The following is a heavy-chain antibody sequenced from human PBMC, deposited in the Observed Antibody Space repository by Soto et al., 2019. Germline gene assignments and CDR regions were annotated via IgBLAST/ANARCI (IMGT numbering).Heavy chain of an antibody. CDR2: IYYSGST. CDR3: ARAPAEVWFGESGFDP. CDR1: GGSISSYY. V-gene: IGHV4-59*01. D-gene: IGHD3-10*01. J-gene: IGHJ5*02. Sequence: SETLSLTCTVSGGSISSYYWSWIRQPPGKGLEWIGYIYYSGSTNYNPSLKSRVTISVDTSKNQFSLKLSSVTAADTAVYYCARAPAEVWFGESGFDPWGQGTLVTVSS.